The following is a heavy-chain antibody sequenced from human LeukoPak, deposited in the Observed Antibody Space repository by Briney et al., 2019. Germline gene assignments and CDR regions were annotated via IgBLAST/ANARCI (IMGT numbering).Heavy chain of an antibody. J-gene: IGHJ4*02. V-gene: IGHV3-7*01. CDR2: IKQDGNEK. CDR3: ARGLTTYDY. D-gene: IGHD1-14*01. Sequence: GGSLRLSCAASGFTFSTYWMTWVRQAPGRGLEWVATIKQDGNEKYYVGSVKGRFTISRDNAKNSLSLQMSSLRGEDTAVYYCARGLTTYDYWGQGTLVTVSS. CDR1: GFTFSTYW.